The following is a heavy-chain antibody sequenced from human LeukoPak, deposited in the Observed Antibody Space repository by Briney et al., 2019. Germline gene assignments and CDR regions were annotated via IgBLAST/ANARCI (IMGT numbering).Heavy chain of an antibody. Sequence: ASVKVSCKASGYTFNTYGITWVRQAPGQGLEWMGWINPNSGGTNYAQKFQGRVTMTRDTSISTAYMELSRLRSDDTAVYYCARLPPDCSSTSCRDYWGQGTLVTVSS. J-gene: IGHJ4*02. CDR1: GYTFNTYG. D-gene: IGHD2-2*01. CDR2: INPNSGGT. CDR3: ARLPPDCSSTSCRDY. V-gene: IGHV1-2*02.